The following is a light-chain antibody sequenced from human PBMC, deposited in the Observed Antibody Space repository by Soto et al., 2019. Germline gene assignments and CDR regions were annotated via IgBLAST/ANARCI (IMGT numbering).Light chain of an antibody. CDR2: DAS. CDR1: QSVSSY. CDR3: QQRSNWPPT. J-gene: IGKJ3*01. V-gene: IGKV3-11*01. Sequence: EIVLTQSPATLSLSPGERATLSCRASQSVSSYLAWYQQKPGQAPRLLIYDASNRATGIPARFSGSGSGTGFPLTLKSLEPEDFAGYYCQQRSNWPPTFGPGTKVDIK.